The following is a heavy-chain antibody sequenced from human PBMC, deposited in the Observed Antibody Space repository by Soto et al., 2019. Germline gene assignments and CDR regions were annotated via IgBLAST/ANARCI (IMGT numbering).Heavy chain of an antibody. CDR1: GLTFSSYA. CDR3: AKDWGRYSYGLLAPGFWFDP. D-gene: IGHD5-18*01. V-gene: IGHV3-23*01. Sequence: GGSLRLSCAASGLTFSSYAMSWVRQAPGKGLEWVSAISGSGGSTYYADSVKGRFTISRDNSKNTLYLQMNSLRAEDTAVYYCAKDWGRYSYGLLAPGFWFDPWGQGTLVTVSS. CDR2: ISGSGGST. J-gene: IGHJ5*02.